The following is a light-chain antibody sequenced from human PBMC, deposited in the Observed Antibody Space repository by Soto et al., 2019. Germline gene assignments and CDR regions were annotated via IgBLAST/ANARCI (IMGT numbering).Light chain of an antibody. CDR3: QQYGSSPLT. CDR1: QSVSSSY. J-gene: IGKJ4*01. Sequence: EIVLTQSPGTLSLSQGERVTLSCRASQSVSSSYLAWYQQKPGQAPRLLIYGASFRATGIPDRFSGSGSGTDFTLTISRLEPEDFAVYYCQQYGSSPLTFGGGTKVDIK. CDR2: GAS. V-gene: IGKV3-20*01.